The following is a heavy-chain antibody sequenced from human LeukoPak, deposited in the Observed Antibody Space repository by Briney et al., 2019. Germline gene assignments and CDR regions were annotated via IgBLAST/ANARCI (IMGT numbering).Heavy chain of an antibody. CDR1: GFTFSTYW. CDR2: MSTDGSVT. CDR3: ARIGGSGSYTGHYFDH. D-gene: IGHD3-10*01. V-gene: IGHV3-74*01. J-gene: IGHJ4*02. Sequence: AGGSLRLSCAASGFTFSTYWMHWVRRAPGKGLGWVSRMSTDGSVTTYADSVKGRCTISRDNAKNTMYLQMNSLRAEDTAVYYCARIGGSGSYTGHYFDHWGQGTLVTVSS.